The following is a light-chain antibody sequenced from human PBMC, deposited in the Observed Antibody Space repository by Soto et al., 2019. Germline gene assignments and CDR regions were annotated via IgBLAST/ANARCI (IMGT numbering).Light chain of an antibody. Sequence: EIVLTQSPGTLSLSPVERATLSCRASQSFSSSYLAWYQQKPGQAPRLLIYETSSRATGIPDRFSGSGSQTDFTLTISRLEPEEFAVYYCQQYGTSPRTFGQGTKVDIK. CDR3: QQYGTSPRT. CDR1: QSFSSSY. J-gene: IGKJ1*01. CDR2: ETS. V-gene: IGKV3-20*01.